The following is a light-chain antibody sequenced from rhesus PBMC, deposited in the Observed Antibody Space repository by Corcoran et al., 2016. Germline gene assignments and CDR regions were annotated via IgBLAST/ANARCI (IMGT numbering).Light chain of an antibody. CDR2: DVS. V-gene: IGKV3-53*02. CDR3: QQYNTYPYS. Sequence: QVILTQSPATLSLSPGERATLSCRASQSVSSYLAWYHQKPGQAPRLIIYDVSSRATGIPVRFSGSGSGTDFTLTISSLQPEDVAIYYCQQYNTYPYSFGQGTKVEIK. J-gene: IGKJ2*01. CDR1: QSVSSY.